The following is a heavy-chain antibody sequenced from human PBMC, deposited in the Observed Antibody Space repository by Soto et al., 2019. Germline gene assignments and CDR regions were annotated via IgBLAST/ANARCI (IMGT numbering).Heavy chain of an antibody. CDR3: ARTGLYNFDY. Sequence: QVQLQESGPGLVKPSQTLSLTCTVSGGCISSAYYWSWIRQRPGKGLEWIAYIYHDGTTYFNPSLQSRVTISIDTSENQFSLKLSSVTAADTAVYFCARTGLYNFDYWGQGTLVTLSS. D-gene: IGHD2-2*02. CDR1: GGCISSAYY. V-gene: IGHV4-31*03. CDR2: IYHDGTT. J-gene: IGHJ4*02.